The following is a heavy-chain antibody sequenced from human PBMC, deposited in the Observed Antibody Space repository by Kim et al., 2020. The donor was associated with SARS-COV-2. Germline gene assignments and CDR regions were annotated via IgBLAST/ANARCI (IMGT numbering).Heavy chain of an antibody. V-gene: IGHV3-30*18. CDR3: AKGKLRGVGNAFDY. D-gene: IGHD3-10*01. CDR1: GFTFSSYG. Sequence: GGSLRLSCAASGFTFSSYGMHWVRQAPGKGLEWVAVISYDGSNKYYADSVKGRFTISRDTSKNTLYLQMNSLRAEDTAVYYCAKGKLRGVGNAFDYWGQGNPGTVSS. J-gene: IGHJ4*02. CDR2: ISYDGSNK.